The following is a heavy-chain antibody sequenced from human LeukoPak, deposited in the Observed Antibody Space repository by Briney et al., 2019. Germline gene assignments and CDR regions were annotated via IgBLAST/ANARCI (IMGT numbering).Heavy chain of an antibody. V-gene: IGHV4-4*07. Sequence: SETLSLTCTVSGGSIGSYYWSWIRQPPGKGLEWIGRIYTSGSTKYNPSLKSRVTMSVDTSKNQFSLKLSSVTAADTAVYYCARDRIAVAGTFDYWGQGTLVTVSS. CDR2: IYTSGST. D-gene: IGHD6-19*01. CDR1: GGSIGSYY. J-gene: IGHJ4*02. CDR3: ARDRIAVAGTFDY.